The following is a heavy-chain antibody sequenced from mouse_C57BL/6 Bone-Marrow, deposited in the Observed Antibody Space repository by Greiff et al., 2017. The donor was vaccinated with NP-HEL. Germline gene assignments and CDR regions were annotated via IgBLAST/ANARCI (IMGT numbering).Heavy chain of an antibody. J-gene: IGHJ4*01. CDR2: ILPGSGST. Sequence: QVQLQQSGAELMKPGASVKLSCKATGYTFTGYWIEWVKQRPGHGLEWIGEILPGSGSTNYNEKFKGKATFTADTSSNTAYMQLSSLTTEDSAIYYCARRGYGTTVVLAHYYAMDYWGQGTSVTVSS. CDR3: ARRGYGTTVVLAHYYAMDY. D-gene: IGHD1-1*01. CDR1: GYTFTGYW. V-gene: IGHV1-9*01.